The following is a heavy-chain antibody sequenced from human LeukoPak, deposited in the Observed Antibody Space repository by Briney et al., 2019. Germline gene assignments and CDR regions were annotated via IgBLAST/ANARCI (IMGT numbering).Heavy chain of an antibody. J-gene: IGHJ4*02. CDR1: GGSISSYY. D-gene: IGHD5-18*01. Sequence: SETLSLTCTVSGGSISSYYWSWIRQPAGKGLEWIGRIYTSGSTNYNPSLKSRVTMSVDTSKNQFSLKLSSVTAADTAVYYCARERRGGPRGSYGPGPLFDYWGQGTLVTVSS. CDR3: ARERRGGPRGSYGPGPLFDY. V-gene: IGHV4-4*07. CDR2: IYTSGST.